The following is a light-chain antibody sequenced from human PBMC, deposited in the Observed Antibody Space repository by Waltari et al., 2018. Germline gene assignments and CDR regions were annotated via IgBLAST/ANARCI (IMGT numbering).Light chain of an antibody. CDR2: DAS. CDR1: QSASSY. J-gene: IGKJ5*01. Sequence: EIVLTQSPATLSLSPGERATLSCRASQSASSYLAWYQQKPGQAPRLLIYDASNRATGIPARFSGSGSGTDFTLTISSLEPEDFAVYYCQQRRSWPITFGQGTRLEIK. CDR3: QQRRSWPIT. V-gene: IGKV3-11*01.